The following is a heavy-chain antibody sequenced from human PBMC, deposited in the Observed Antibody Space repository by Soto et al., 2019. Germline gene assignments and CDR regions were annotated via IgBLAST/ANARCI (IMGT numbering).Heavy chain of an antibody. Sequence: SETLSLTCTVSGGSISSYYWSWIRQPPGKGLEWIGYIYYSGSTNYNPSLKSRVTISVDTSKNQFSLKLSSVTAADTAVYYCARGERLYYYGMDVWGQGTTVTVSS. CDR1: GGSISSYY. CDR2: IYYSGST. D-gene: IGHD1-1*01. CDR3: ARGERLYYYGMDV. V-gene: IGHV4-59*01. J-gene: IGHJ6*02.